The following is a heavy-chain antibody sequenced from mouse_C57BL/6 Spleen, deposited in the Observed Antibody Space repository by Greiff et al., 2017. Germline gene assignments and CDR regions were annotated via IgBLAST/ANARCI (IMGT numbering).Heavy chain of an antibody. CDR1: GYAFSSYW. D-gene: IGHD1-1*01. CDR2: IYTGDGDT. J-gene: IGHJ2*01. V-gene: IGHV1-80*01. CDR3: ARSRSYYFDY. Sequence: QVQLQQSGAELVKPGASVKISCKASGYAFSSYWLNWVKQRPGKGLEWMGQIYTGDGDTNYNGQFKGKATMTADKSSSTAYMQLSGLTSENSAVYFFARSRSYYFDYWGKGTTLTVSS.